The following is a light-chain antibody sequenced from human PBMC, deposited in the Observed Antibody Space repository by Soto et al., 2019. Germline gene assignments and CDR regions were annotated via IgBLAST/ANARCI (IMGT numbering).Light chain of an antibody. CDR2: EGS. V-gene: IGLV2-23*01. Sequence: QPALTQPASVSGSPGQSITISCTGTSSDVGNYNLVSWYQQHPGKAPKLMIYEGSKRPSGLSNRFSGSKSGNTASLTISGLQAEDEADYYCCSYATSSTYVFGTGTKVTVL. J-gene: IGLJ1*01. CDR1: SSDVGNYNL. CDR3: CSYATSSTYV.